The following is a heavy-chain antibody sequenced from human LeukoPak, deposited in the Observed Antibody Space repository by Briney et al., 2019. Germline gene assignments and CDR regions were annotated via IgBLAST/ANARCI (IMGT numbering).Heavy chain of an antibody. CDR1: GITLSNYG. V-gene: IGHV3-23*01. D-gene: IGHD1-1*01. J-gene: IGHJ3*02. CDR2: ISDSGGRT. Sequence: PGGSLRLSCAVSGITLSNYGMSWVRQAPGKGLEWVAGISDSGGRTNYADSVKGRFTISRDNPKNTLYLQMNSLRAEDTAVYFCARDPLSTNDFDIWGQGTMVTVSS. CDR3: ARDPLSTNDFDI.